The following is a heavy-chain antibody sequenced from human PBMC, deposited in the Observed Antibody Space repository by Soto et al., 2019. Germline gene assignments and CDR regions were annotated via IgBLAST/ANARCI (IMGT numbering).Heavy chain of an antibody. V-gene: IGHV4-4*02. CDR2: IYHSGST. Sequence: SETLSLTCAVSGGSISSSNWWSWVRQPPGTGLEWIGEIYHSGSTNYNPSLKSRVTISVDKSKNQFSLKLSSVTAADTAVYYCAGWYNWNYPALEYYYYGMDVWGQGTTVTVSS. CDR1: GGSISSSNW. CDR3: AGWYNWNYPALEYYYYGMDV. D-gene: IGHD1-7*01. J-gene: IGHJ6*02.